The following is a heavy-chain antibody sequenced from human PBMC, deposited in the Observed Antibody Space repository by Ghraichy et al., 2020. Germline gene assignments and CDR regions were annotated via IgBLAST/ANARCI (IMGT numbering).Heavy chain of an antibody. CDR2: ISSSNSFV. CDR1: GFTFSNYC. D-gene: IGHD3-22*01. J-gene: IGHJ4*02. CDR3: ARDRAPITLIVPYFFDY. Sequence: LSLTCAASGFTFSNYCMNWVRQAPGKGLEWVSSISSSNSFVRYTESVKGRFTISRDNAKNSLYLQMNSLRAEDTAVYYCARDRAPITLIVPYFFDYWGQGTLVTVSS. V-gene: IGHV3-21*01.